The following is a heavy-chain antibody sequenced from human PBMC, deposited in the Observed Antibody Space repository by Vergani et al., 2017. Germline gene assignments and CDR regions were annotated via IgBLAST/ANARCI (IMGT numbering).Heavy chain of an antibody. Sequence: QVQLQQWGAGLLKPSETLSLTCAVYGGSFSGYYWSWIRQPPGKGLEWIGEINHSGSTNYNPSLKSRVTISVDTSKNQFSLKLSSVTAADTAVYYCARSLWVGELFVGKNYYYDYMDVWGKGTTVTVSS. D-gene: IGHD3-10*01. CDR1: GGSFSGYY. V-gene: IGHV4-34*01. J-gene: IGHJ6*03. CDR2: INHSGST. CDR3: ARSLWVGELFVGKNYYYDYMDV.